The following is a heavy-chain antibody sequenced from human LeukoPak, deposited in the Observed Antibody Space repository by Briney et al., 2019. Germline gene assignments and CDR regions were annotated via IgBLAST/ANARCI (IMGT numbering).Heavy chain of an antibody. CDR1: GGSISSYY. CDR3: ARGDGYHAY. CDR2: IYYSGRT. D-gene: IGHD5-24*01. J-gene: IGHJ4*02. V-gene: IGHV4-59*01. Sequence: PSETLSLTCTVSGGSISSYYWSWIRQPPGKGLEWIGYIYYSGRTNYNPSLKSRVAISVDTSKNQFSLKLSSVTAADTAVYYCARGDGYHAYWGQGTLVTVSS.